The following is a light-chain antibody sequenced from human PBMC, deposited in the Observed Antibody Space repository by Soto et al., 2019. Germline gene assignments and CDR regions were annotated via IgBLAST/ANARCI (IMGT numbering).Light chain of an antibody. CDR1: QSIRSY. J-gene: IGKJ5*01. CDR2: AAS. CDR3: QQSYSTPSIT. Sequence: DIQMTQSPSSLSASVGDRVTIPSRASQSIRSYLNWYQQKPGKAPKLLFYAASSLQSGVPSRFSGSGSGTDFTLTISSLQPEDFATYYCQQSYSTPSITFGQGTRLEIK. V-gene: IGKV1-39*01.